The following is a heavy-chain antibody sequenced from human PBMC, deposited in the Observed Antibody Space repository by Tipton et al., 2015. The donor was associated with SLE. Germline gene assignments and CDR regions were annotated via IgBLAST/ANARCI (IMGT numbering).Heavy chain of an antibody. Sequence: LSLTCTVSGGSISSGSYYWSWIRQPAGKGLEWIGRIYTSGSTNYNPSLKSRVTISVDTSKNQFSLKLSSVTAADTAVYYCASQGMDDIWGQGTMVTVSS. J-gene: IGHJ3*02. CDR2: IYTSGST. CDR1: GGSISSGSYY. V-gene: IGHV4-61*02. D-gene: IGHD5-24*01. CDR3: ASQGMDDI.